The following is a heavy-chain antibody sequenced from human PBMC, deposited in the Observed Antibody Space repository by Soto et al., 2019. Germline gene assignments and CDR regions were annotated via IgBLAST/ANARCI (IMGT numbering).Heavy chain of an antibody. CDR3: AKDPTRPKARRKVGWFDP. V-gene: IGHV3-23*01. Sequence: EVQLLESGGGLVQPGGSLRLSCAASGFTFSSYAMSWVRQAPGKGLEWVSAISGSGGSTYYADSVKGRFTISRDNSKNTLYLQMNSLRAEDTAVYYCAKDPTRPKARRKVGWFDPWGQGTLVTVSS. D-gene: IGHD6-6*01. CDR2: ISGSGGST. CDR1: GFTFSSYA. J-gene: IGHJ5*02.